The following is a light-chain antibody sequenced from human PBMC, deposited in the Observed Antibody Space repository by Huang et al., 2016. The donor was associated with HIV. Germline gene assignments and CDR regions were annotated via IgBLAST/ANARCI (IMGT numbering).Light chain of an antibody. Sequence: EIVMTQSPVTLSVSPGESATLSCRASQSVSSKLAWYHQKPGQPPRLLIYDTATRANGIPARFSGSGSGTEFTLTINSLQSEDFAVYYCQQYNDWWTFGQGTRVEIK. CDR2: DTA. CDR3: QQYNDWWT. CDR1: QSVSSK. J-gene: IGKJ1*01. V-gene: IGKV3-15*01.